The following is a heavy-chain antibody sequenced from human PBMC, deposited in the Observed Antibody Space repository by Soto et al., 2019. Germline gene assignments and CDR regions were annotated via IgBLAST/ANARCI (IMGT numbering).Heavy chain of an antibody. V-gene: IGHV4-59*01. CDR1: GAPITINY. J-gene: IGHJ5*02. CDR2: IYYSGST. CDR3: ARDGGGPYDH. D-gene: IGHD2-15*01. Sequence: SETLSLTCTVSGAPITINYWSWIRQAPGKGLEWIGYIYYSGSTTYNPSLKSRVTMSADTSKDQFSLKLNSVTAADTAVYYCARDGGGPYDHWGHGIMAAVSS.